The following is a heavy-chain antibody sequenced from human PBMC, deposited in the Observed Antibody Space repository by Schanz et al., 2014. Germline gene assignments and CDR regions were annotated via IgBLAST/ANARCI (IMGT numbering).Heavy chain of an antibody. CDR3: ARDNYYGSGSCAY. CDR1: GFTFSTYA. J-gene: IGHJ4*02. CDR2: ISGSGGST. V-gene: IGHV3-23*04. Sequence: EVQLVESGGGLVQPGGSLRLSCAASGFTFSTYAMSWVRQAPGKGLEWVSAISGSGGSTYYADSVKGRFTISRDNSKNTLYLQMNSLRAEDTAVYYCARDNYYGSGSCAYWGQGTLVTVSS. D-gene: IGHD3-10*01.